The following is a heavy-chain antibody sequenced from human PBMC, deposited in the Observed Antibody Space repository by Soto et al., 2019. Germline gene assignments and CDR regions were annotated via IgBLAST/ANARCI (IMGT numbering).Heavy chain of an antibody. CDR2: IYSGGGT. CDR1: GLTVSSNY. D-gene: IGHD1-1*01. CDR3: ARDRFTWNDGPFRPSGGGMDV. Sequence: EVQLVESGGGLVQPGGSLRVSCAASGLTVSSNYMTWVRQAPGKGLEWVSLIYSGGGTYYADSVKGRFTISRDNSKNTLYLQRNSLRVEDTAVYFCARDRFTWNDGPFRPSGGGMDVWGQGTTVTVSS. V-gene: IGHV3-66*01. J-gene: IGHJ6*02.